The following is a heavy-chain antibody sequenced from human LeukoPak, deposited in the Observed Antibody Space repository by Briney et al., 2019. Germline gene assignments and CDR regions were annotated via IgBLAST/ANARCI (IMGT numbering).Heavy chain of an antibody. CDR3: TTTIASSSYDFWSGYSPVDY. D-gene: IGHD3-3*01. CDR2: IKSKTDGGTT. V-gene: IGHV3-15*01. CDR1: GFTFSNAW. Sequence: PGGSLRLSCAASGFTFSNAWMSWVRQAPGKGLEWVGRIKSKTDGGTTDYAAPVKGRFTISRDDSKNTLYLQMNSLKTEDTAVYYCTTTIASSSYDFWSGYSPVDYWGQGTLVTVSS. J-gene: IGHJ4*02.